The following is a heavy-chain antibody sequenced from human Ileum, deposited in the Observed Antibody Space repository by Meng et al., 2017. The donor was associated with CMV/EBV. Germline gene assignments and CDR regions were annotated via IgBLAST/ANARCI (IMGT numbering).Heavy chain of an antibody. CDR3: IYGVAIF. V-gene: IGHV2-5*04. Sequence: LTLSCTFSGFSLTTDGVAVGWIRQPPGKALEWLALIYWNDVEHYSPSLKSRLTITKDTSKDQVVLTMANMDPVDTGTYYCIYGVAIFWGQGTLVTVSS. CDR2: IYWNDVE. CDR1: GFSLTTDGVA. D-gene: IGHD2-15*01. J-gene: IGHJ4*02.